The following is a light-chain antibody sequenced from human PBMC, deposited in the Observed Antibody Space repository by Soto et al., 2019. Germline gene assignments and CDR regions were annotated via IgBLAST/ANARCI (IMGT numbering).Light chain of an antibody. CDR3: CSYAGSYTSNYV. V-gene: IGLV2-11*01. Sequence: QSALTQPRSVSGSPGQSVTISCTGTSSDVGGYNYVSWYQQHPGKAPKLMIYDVSKRPSGVPVRFSGSKSGNTASLTISGLQAEDEADYYCCSYAGSYTSNYVFGTGTQLTVL. CDR2: DVS. CDR1: SSDVGGYNY. J-gene: IGLJ1*01.